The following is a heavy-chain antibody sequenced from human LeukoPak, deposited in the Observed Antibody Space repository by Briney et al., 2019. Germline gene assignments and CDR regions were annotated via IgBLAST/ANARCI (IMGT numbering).Heavy chain of an antibody. V-gene: IGHV3-21*01. CDR2: ITSSSSYT. CDR1: EFSFSSYN. Sequence: GGSLRLSCAASEFSFSSYNMNWVRQAPGKGLEWVSSITSSSSYTFYADSVKGRFTISRDNSKNTLYLQMNSLRAEDTAVYYCARGIRTYSSGWTEFDYWGQGTLVTVSS. J-gene: IGHJ4*02. D-gene: IGHD6-19*01. CDR3: ARGIRTYSSGWTEFDY.